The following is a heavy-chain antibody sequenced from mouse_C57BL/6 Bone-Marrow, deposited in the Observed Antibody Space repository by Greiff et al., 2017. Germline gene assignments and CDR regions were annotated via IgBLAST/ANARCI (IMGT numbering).Heavy chain of an antibody. CDR3: ARDDGYYV. J-gene: IGHJ2*01. CDR2: IDPSDSYT. CDR1: GYTFTSYW. D-gene: IGHD2-3*01. V-gene: IGHV1-59*01. Sequence: VQLQQPGAELVRPGTSVKLSCKASGYTFTSYWMHWVKQRPGQGLEWIGVIDPSDSYTNYNQKFKGKATLTVDTSSSTAYMQLSSLTSEDSAVYYCARDDGYYVGGKGTTLTVAS.